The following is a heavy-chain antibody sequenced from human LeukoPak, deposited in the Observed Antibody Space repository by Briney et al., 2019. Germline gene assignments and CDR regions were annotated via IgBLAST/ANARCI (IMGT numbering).Heavy chain of an antibody. CDR1: GLIVSNNY. D-gene: IGHD3-22*01. J-gene: IGHJ4*02. Sequence: GGSLRLSCVVSGLIVSNNYMSWVRQAPGKGLEWVSDISGSAGSTYYADSVKGRFTISRDNSKNTLYLQMHSLRADDTSVYYCAKDGRGYYDSSGYLDYWGQGTLVTVSS. CDR3: AKDGRGYYDSSGYLDY. CDR2: ISGSAGST. V-gene: IGHV3-23*01.